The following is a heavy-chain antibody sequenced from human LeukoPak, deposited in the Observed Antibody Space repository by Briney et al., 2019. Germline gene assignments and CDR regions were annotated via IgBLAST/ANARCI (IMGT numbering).Heavy chain of an antibody. V-gene: IGHV1-2*02. Sequence: ASVKVSCKASGYTFTGYYMHWVRQAPGQGLEWMGWINPNSGGTNYAQKFQGRVTMTRDTSISTAYMDLSRLRSDDTAVYYCASTVGIFGVVKNYYYMDVWGKGTTVTVSS. CDR1: GYTFTGYY. CDR2: INPNSGGT. CDR3: ASTVGIFGVVKNYYYMDV. J-gene: IGHJ6*03. D-gene: IGHD3-3*01.